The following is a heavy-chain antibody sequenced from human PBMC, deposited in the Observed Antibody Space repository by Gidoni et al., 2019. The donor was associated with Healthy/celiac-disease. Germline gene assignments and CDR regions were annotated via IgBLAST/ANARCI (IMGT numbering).Heavy chain of an antibody. J-gene: IGHJ4*02. V-gene: IGHV7-4-1*02. D-gene: IGHD2-15*01. Sequence: GNATYAQGFTGRFVFSLDTSVSTAYLQISSLKAEDTAVYYCARGIGHGYWGQGTLVTVSS. CDR2: GNA. CDR3: ARGIGHGY.